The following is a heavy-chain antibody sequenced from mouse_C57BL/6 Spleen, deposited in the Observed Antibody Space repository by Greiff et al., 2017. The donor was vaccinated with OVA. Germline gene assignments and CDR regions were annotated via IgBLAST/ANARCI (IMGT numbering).Heavy chain of an antibody. CDR2: ISDGGSYT. CDR1: GFTFSSYA. D-gene: IGHD2-4*01. Sequence: EVHLVESGGGLVKPGGSLKLSCAASGFTFSSYAMSWVRQTPEKRLEWVATISDGGSYTYYPDNVKGRFTISRDNAKNNLYLQMSHLKSEDTAMYYCARAAYDYDGYYFDYWGQGTTLTVSS. CDR3: ARAAYDYDGYYFDY. J-gene: IGHJ2*01. V-gene: IGHV5-4*01.